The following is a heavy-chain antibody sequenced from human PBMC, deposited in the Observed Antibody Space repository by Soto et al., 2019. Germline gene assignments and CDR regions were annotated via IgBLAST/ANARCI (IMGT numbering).Heavy chain of an antibody. J-gene: IGHJ6*02. V-gene: IGHV4-59*01. CDR1: GGSISSYY. Sequence: QVQLQESGPGLVKPSETLSLTCTVSGGSISSYYWSWIRQPPGKGLEWIGYIYYSGSTNYNPSLKSRVTISVAPSKNQSSLKLSPVTAADTAVYYCARAVQGNYYYNYGMDVWGQGTTVTVSS. CDR2: IYYSGST. D-gene: IGHD1-1*01. CDR3: ARAVQGNYYYNYGMDV.